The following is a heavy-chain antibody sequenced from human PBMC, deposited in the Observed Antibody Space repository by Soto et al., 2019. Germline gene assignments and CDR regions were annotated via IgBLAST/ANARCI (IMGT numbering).Heavy chain of an antibody. CDR1: GFSLSNSRMG. D-gene: IGHD3-10*01. CDR3: ARMMYYNASGYFQH. CDR2: FYSNDER. V-gene: IGHV2-26*01. J-gene: IGHJ1*01. Sequence: QVTLKESGPVLVRPTETLTLTCTVSGFSLSNSRMGVSWIRQPPGKALEWLAHFYSNDERSYNTSLKSRLTISKDTSKSQVVLTMTNMDPGDTATYYCARMMYYNASGYFQHWGPGTLVTVSS.